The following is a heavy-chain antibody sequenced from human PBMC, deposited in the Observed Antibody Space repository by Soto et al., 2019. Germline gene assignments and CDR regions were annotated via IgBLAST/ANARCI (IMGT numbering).Heavy chain of an antibody. Sequence: ASVTSSCKASGYTFSNFYMHWVRQAPGQGLEWMGVINPSGDSTTYAQRFQGRVSRTRDPSTSTLYMELSSLSSDDKAVYYCERDWEFAYWG. CDR3: ERDWEFAY. CDR2: INPSGDST. CDR1: GYTFSNFY. D-gene: IGHD3-10*01. V-gene: IGHV1-46*01. J-gene: IGHJ4*01.